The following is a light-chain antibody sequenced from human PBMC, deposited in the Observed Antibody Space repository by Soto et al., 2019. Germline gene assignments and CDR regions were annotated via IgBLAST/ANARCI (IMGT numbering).Light chain of an antibody. CDR1: QSVGSY. Sequence: EIVLTQSPATLSLSPGERATLSCRASQSVGSYLAWFQQKPGQAPRILIYNATNRATGIPARFNGSGSETDFTITISSLEPEDFAVYYCQQRRSWPRAFGQGTKVDIK. CDR3: QQRRSWPRA. CDR2: NAT. J-gene: IGKJ1*01. V-gene: IGKV3-11*01.